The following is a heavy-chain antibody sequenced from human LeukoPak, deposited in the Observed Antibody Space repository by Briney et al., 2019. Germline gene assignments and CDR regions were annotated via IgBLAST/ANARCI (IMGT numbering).Heavy chain of an antibody. Sequence: GGSLRLSCAASGFTFSSYGMHWVRQAPGKGLEWVAVIWYDGSNKYYADSVKGRFTISRDNSKNTLYLQMNSLRAEDTAVYYCAKGGLAVVAASYFDYWGQGTLVTVSS. D-gene: IGHD2-15*01. CDR3: AKGGLAVVAASYFDY. V-gene: IGHV3-33*06. CDR2: IWYDGSNK. J-gene: IGHJ4*02. CDR1: GFTFSSYG.